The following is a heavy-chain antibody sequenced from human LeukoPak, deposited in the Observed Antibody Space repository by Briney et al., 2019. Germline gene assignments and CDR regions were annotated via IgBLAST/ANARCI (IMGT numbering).Heavy chain of an antibody. CDR1: VYTFTVYY. Sequence: GASVKVSFKASVYTFTVYYIHWVRQAPGQGLEWMGWINPNTGGTKYAQEFQGRVAMTRDTSISTAYMELSRLRSDDTAVYYCARDRAPRVTSTMDVWGKGTTVTVSS. D-gene: IGHD4-11*01. V-gene: IGHV1-2*02. J-gene: IGHJ6*03. CDR3: ARDRAPRVTSTMDV. CDR2: INPNTGGT.